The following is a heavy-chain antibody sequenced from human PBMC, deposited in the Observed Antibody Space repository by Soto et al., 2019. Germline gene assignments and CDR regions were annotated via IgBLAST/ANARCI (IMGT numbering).Heavy chain of an antibody. CDR2: IYYSGST. J-gene: IGHJ6*02. D-gene: IGHD4-17*01. V-gene: IGHV4-59*01. Sequence: SETLSLTCTVSGGSISSYYWSWIRQPPGKGLEWIGYIYYSGSTNYNPSLKSRVTISVDTSKNQFSLKLSSVTAADTAVYYCARASAVTTGYYYYGMDVWGQGTTVTVSS. CDR1: GGSISSYY. CDR3: ARASAVTTGYYYYGMDV.